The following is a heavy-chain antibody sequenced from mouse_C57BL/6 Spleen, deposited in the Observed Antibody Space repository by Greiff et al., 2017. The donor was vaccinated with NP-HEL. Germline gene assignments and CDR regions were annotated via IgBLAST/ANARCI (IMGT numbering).Heavy chain of an antibody. D-gene: IGHD2-4*01. J-gene: IGHJ4*01. V-gene: IGHV3-1*01. CDR1: GYSITSGYD. CDR2: ISYSGST. CDR3: ARGGDYDEAMDY. Sequence: EVQLQQSGPGMVKPSQSLSLTCTVTGYSITSGYDWHWIRHFPGNKLEWMGYISYSGSTNYNPSLKSRISITHDTSKNHFFLKLNSVTTEDTATYYCARGGDYDEAMDYWGQGTSVTVSS.